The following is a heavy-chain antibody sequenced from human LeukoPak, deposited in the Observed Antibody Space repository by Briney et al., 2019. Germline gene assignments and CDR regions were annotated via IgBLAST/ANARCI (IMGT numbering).Heavy chain of an antibody. J-gene: IGHJ4*02. CDR1: GFTFSSYE. CDR3: ARANLDEYYDSSGPNFDY. D-gene: IGHD3-22*01. V-gene: IGHV3-48*03. CDR2: IRSGGSTI. Sequence: TAGSLTLSCAASGFTFSSYEMNWVRQAPGKGLEWISYIRSGGSTIYYADSVKGRFTISRDNAKNSLYLQMNSLRAEDTAVYYCARANLDEYYDSSGPNFDYWGQGTLVTVSS.